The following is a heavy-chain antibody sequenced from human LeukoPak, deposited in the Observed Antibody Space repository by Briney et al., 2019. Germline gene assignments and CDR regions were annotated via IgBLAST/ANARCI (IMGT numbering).Heavy chain of an antibody. J-gene: IGHJ6*03. CDR1: GFTFSSYS. V-gene: IGHV3-21*01. CDR3: ARQVELLGYYYMDV. D-gene: IGHD1-26*01. Sequence: GGSLRLSCAASGFTFSSYSMNWVRQAPGKGLEWVSSISSSSSYIYYADSVKGRFTISRDNAKNSLYLQMNSLGAEDTAVYYCARQVELLGYYYMDVWGKGTTVTVSS. CDR2: ISSSSSYI.